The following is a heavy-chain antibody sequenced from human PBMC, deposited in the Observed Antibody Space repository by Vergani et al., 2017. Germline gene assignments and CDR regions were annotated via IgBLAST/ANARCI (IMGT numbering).Heavy chain of an antibody. V-gene: IGHV4-59*13. Sequence: QVQLEESGPGLVKPSETLSLTCTVSGGSFNTYYWSWIRQSPGKGLEWIGYIYSTGSTNYNPSLNSRVTMSVDTYKNQFSLKLRSVTAADTAVYFCARVMYRDEASTGYRLEGMDIWGQGTLVTVSS. CDR3: ARVMYRDEASTGYRLEGMDI. CDR1: GGSFNTYY. J-gene: IGHJ4*02. D-gene: IGHD3-9*01. CDR2: IYSTGST.